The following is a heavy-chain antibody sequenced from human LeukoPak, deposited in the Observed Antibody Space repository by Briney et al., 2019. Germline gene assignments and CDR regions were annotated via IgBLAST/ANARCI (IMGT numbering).Heavy chain of an antibody. CDR3: AKETAVAARLIDY. CDR2: ISGGDSNT. CDR1: GFTFSSYA. Sequence: GGSLRLSCAASGFTFSSYAMTWVRQAPGKGLEWVSAISGGDSNTYYADSVKGRFTISRDNSQNTLYLQLNSLRADDTAVYYCAKETAVAARLIDYWGQGTLVTVSS. V-gene: IGHV3-23*01. J-gene: IGHJ4*02. D-gene: IGHD6-6*01.